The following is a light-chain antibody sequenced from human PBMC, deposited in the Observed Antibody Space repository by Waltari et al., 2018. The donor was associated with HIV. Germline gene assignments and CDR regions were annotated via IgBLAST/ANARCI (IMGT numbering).Light chain of an antibody. Sequence: QSALTQPASVSGPPGQSITISCTGTSSDIGGYNYVSWYQQYPGKAPRLIIYEVTSRPSGISNRFSGSKSGNTASLTVSGLQAEDEADYYCSSYSANNNFDVFGTGTKVTVL. CDR3: SSYSANNNFDV. CDR2: EVT. J-gene: IGLJ1*01. V-gene: IGLV2-14*01. CDR1: SSDIGGYNY.